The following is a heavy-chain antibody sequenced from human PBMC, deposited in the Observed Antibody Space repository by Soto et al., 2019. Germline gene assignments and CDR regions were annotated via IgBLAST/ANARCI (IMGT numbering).Heavy chain of an antibody. D-gene: IGHD2-2*01. Sequence: SLRLSCAASGFTFSSYTMSWVRQAPGKGLEWVSAISGSGGSTYYADSVKGRFTISRDNSKNTPYLQMNSLRAEDTAVYYCARKAGRTSCCYAGAFDIWGQGTMVTVSS. V-gene: IGHV3-23*01. CDR2: ISGSGGST. CDR3: ARKAGRTSCCYAGAFDI. J-gene: IGHJ3*02. CDR1: GFTFSSYT.